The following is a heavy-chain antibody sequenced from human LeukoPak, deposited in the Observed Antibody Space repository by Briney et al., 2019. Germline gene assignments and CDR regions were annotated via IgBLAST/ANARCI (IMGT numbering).Heavy chain of an antibody. Sequence: GSLRLSCAASGFTFSKNAMSWVRQAPGKGLEWVSSLSGSGADTYYADSVKGRFTISGDNAKNAAYLQMNSLRAEDTAVYYCAKDPYGTRYFDYWGQGTLVTAS. V-gene: IGHV3-23*01. CDR3: AKDPYGTRYFDY. CDR1: GFTFSKNA. D-gene: IGHD2-2*01. CDR2: LSGSGADT. J-gene: IGHJ4*02.